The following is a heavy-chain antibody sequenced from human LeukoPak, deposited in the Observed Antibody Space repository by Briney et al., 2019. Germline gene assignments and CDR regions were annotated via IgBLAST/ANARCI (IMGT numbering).Heavy chain of an antibody. Sequence: SETLSLTCTVSGGSISSSSYYWGWIRQPPGKGLEWIGSIYYSGSTYYNPSLKSRVTISVDTSKNQFSLKLNSVTAADTAVYYCARHRRFGVVIIDYWGQGTLVTVSS. CDR3: ARHRRFGVVIIDY. CDR2: IYYSGST. D-gene: IGHD3-3*01. CDR1: GGSISSSSYY. V-gene: IGHV4-39*01. J-gene: IGHJ4*02.